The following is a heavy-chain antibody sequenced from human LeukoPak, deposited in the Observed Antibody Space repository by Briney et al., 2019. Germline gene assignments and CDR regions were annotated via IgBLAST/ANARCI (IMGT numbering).Heavy chain of an antibody. CDR2: INPSSGGT. J-gene: IGHJ4*02. D-gene: IGHD2-2*01. V-gene: IGHV1-2*02. Sequence: ASVKVSCKASGYTFTGYHMHWVRQAPGQGLEWMGWINPSSGGTNYAQKFQGRVTMTRDTSISTAYMELSRLRSDDTAVYYCARGYCSSTSCRSSNHDYWGQGALVTVSS. CDR1: GYTFTGYH. CDR3: ARGYCSSTSCRSSNHDY.